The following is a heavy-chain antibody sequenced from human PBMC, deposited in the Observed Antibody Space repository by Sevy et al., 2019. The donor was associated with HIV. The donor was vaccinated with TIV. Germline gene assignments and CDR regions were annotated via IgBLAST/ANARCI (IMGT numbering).Heavy chain of an antibody. D-gene: IGHD6-19*01. J-gene: IGHJ3*02. Sequence: GGSLRLSCTASGFTFGDYAMSWFRQAPGKGLEWVAFIRSKAYGGTTEYAASVKGRFTISRDDSKSIAYLQMNSLKTEDTAVYYCTRAFSSSGWRDAFDIWGQGTIVTVSS. V-gene: IGHV3-49*03. CDR3: TRAFSSSGWRDAFDI. CDR1: GFTFGDYA. CDR2: IRSKAYGGTT.